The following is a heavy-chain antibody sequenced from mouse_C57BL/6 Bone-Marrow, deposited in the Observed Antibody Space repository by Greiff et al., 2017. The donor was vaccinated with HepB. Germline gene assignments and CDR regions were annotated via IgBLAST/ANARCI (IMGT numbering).Heavy chain of an antibody. V-gene: IGHV2-9*01. J-gene: IGHJ3*01. D-gene: IGHD1-1*01. CDR3: AKLLLRYPFAY. CDR2: ICGGGST. CDR1: GFSFTSYG. Sequence: VQLQESGPGLVAPSQTLSITCTVSGFSFTSYGVDWVSQPPGKGLEWLGVICGGGSTNYNSALMSRLSISKDNSKSQVFLKMNSLQTDDTAMYYCAKLLLRYPFAYWGQGTLVTVSA.